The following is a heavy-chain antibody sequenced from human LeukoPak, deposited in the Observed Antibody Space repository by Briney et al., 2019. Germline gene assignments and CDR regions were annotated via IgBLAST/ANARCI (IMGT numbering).Heavy chain of an antibody. Sequence: GGSLRLSCAASGFTFNSYAMNWVRQAPGKGLEWVSLISGSGDTTYHADSVKGRFTISRDNSKNTLSLQMNSLRAEDTAVYYCAKGLQMGYATGWKNPFDYWAQGTLVTVS. CDR2: ISGSGDTT. V-gene: IGHV3-23*01. D-gene: IGHD6-19*01. J-gene: IGHJ4*02. CDR1: GFTFNSYA. CDR3: AKGLQMGYATGWKNPFDY.